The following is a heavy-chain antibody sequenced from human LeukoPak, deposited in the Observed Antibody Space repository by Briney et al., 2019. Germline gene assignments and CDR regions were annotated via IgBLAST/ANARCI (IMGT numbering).Heavy chain of an antibody. CDR3: ARDDDYYDSSGFDP. Sequence: SETLSLTCTVSGGSISSGGYYWSWIRQHLGKGLEWIGYIYYSGSTYYNPSLKSRVTMSVDTSKNQFSLKLSSVTAADTAVYYCARDDDYYDSSGFDPWGQGTLVTVSS. CDR1: GGSISSGGYY. J-gene: IGHJ5*02. V-gene: IGHV4-31*03. D-gene: IGHD3-22*01. CDR2: IYYSGST.